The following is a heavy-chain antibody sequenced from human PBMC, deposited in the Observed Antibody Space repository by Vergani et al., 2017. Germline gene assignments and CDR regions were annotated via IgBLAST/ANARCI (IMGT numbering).Heavy chain of an antibody. J-gene: IGHJ6*03. CDR3: ARARHDYGDYGTSYXMDV. V-gene: IGHV4-39*07. Sequence: QLQLQESGPGLVKPSETLSLTCTVSGGSISSSSYYWGWIRQPPGKGLEWIGSIYYSGSTYYNPSLKSRVTISVDTSKNQFSLKLSSVTAADTAVYYCARARHDYGDYGTSYXMDVWGKGTTVTVSS. CDR2: IYYSGST. CDR1: GGSISSSSYY. D-gene: IGHD4-17*01.